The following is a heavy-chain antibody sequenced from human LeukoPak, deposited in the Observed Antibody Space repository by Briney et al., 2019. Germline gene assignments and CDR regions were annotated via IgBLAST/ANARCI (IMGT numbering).Heavy chain of an antibody. CDR2: IGSDNKP. CDR3: TTEFMGALNY. Sequence: PGGSLRLSCEASGFTFSAYAMTWVRQAPGKGLEWVSSIGSDNKPHYSESVKGRFAISRDKSENTLHLQMNSLKTEDTALYYCTTEFMGALNYWGQGTRVTVSS. CDR1: GFTFSAYA. V-gene: IGHV3-23*01. J-gene: IGHJ4*02. D-gene: IGHD1-26*01.